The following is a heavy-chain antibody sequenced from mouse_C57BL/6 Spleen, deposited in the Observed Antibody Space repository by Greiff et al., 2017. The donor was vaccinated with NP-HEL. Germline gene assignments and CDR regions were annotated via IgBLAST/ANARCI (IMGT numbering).Heavy chain of an antibody. Sequence: VQLQQSGPELVKPGASVKISCKASGYTFTDYYMNWVKQSHGKSLEWIGDINPNNGGTSYNQKFKGKATLTVDKSSSTAYMELRSLTSEDSAVYYCARTTVEEDYAMDYWGQGTSVTVSS. CDR2: INPNNGGT. J-gene: IGHJ4*01. CDR1: GYTFTDYY. V-gene: IGHV1-26*01. D-gene: IGHD1-1*01. CDR3: ARTTVEEDYAMDY.